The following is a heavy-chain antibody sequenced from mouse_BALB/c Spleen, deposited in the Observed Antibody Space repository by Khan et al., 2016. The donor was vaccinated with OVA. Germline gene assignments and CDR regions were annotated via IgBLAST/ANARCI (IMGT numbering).Heavy chain of an antibody. V-gene: IGHV3-2*02. CDR3: ARGNYYGYDFDY. CDR2: ISYSDST. D-gene: IGHD1-2*01. CDR1: GYSITSNYA. J-gene: IGHJ2*01. Sequence: VQLKESGPGLVKPSQSLYLTCTVTGYSITSNYAWNWIRQFPGNKLEWMGYISYSDSTSYNPSLKSRISITRDTSQNQFFLQLNSVTTEDTATYYCARGNYYGYDFDYWGQGTTLTVSS.